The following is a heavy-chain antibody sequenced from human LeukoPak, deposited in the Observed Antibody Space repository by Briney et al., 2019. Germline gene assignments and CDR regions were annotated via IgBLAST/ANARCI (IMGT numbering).Heavy chain of an antibody. Sequence: PGGSLRLSCAASGFTFSSHWMHWVRQAPGKGLVWVSRINRDGSTTAYAESVKGRFTISRDNAKNTLYLQMDSLRVEDTAVYYCTTDTFGARDSWGQGTLVTVSS. CDR1: GFTFSSHW. D-gene: IGHD3-10*01. J-gene: IGHJ4*02. CDR2: INRDGSTT. V-gene: IGHV3-74*01. CDR3: TTDTFGARDS.